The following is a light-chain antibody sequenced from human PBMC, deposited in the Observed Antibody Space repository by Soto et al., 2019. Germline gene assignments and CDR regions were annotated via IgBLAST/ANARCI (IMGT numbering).Light chain of an antibody. CDR1: QNINNN. CDR3: QQYNNCPLT. V-gene: IGKV3-15*01. Sequence: EIVMTQSPATLSASPGERDTLSCRARQNINNNLAWYQQKPGQGPSLLIYGASSRATGITARCSGSGSGTGYALTIISLHSEVCASYYYQQYNNCPLTFGGGTKVQIK. CDR2: GAS. J-gene: IGKJ4*01.